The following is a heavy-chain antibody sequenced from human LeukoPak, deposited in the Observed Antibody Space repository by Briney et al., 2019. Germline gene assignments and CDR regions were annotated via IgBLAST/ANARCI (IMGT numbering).Heavy chain of an antibody. Sequence: ASVKVSCKASGGTFSSYAISWVRQAPGQGLEWMGGIIPIFGTANYAQKFQGRVTITADKSTSTAYMELSSLRSEDTAVYYCASSYYDFWSGYLYTPYYYMDVWGKGTTVTVSS. CDR3: ASSYYDFWSGYLYTPYYYMDV. J-gene: IGHJ6*03. D-gene: IGHD3-3*01. CDR2: IIPIFGTA. V-gene: IGHV1-69*06. CDR1: GGTFSSYA.